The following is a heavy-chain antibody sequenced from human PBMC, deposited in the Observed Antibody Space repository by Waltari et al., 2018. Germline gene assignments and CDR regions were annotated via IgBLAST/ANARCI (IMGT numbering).Heavy chain of an antibody. Sequence: EVQLVESGGGLVQPGGSLRLSCAASGFTFSSYEMNWVRQAPGKGLEWVSYISSSGRTIYYADSVKGRFTISRDNAKNTLYLQMNSLRAEDTAVYYCARVVIVGATDFDYWGQGTLVTVSS. V-gene: IGHV3-48*03. CDR3: ARVVIVGATDFDY. CDR1: GFTFSSYE. CDR2: ISSSGRTI. J-gene: IGHJ4*02. D-gene: IGHD1-26*01.